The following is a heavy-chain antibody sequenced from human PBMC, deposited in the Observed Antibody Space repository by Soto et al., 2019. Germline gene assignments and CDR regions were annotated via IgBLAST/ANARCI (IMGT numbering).Heavy chain of an antibody. CDR3: ARVRGVTPFDY. Sequence: ASVKVSFKASGYTFTSYAMHWVRQAPGQRLEWMGWINAGNGNTKYSQKFQGRVTITRDTSASTAYMELSSLRSEDTAVYYCARVRGVTPFDYWGQGTLVTVSS. V-gene: IGHV1-3*01. CDR1: GYTFTSYA. D-gene: IGHD5-18*01. CDR2: INAGNGNT. J-gene: IGHJ4*02.